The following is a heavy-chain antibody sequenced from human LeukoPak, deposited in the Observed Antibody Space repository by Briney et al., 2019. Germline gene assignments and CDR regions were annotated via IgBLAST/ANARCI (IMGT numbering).Heavy chain of an antibody. Sequence: SQTLSLTCTVSGGSISSGSYYWSWIRQPAGKGLEWIGRIYTSGSTNSNPSRRSRVTISVYTSKYQFSLKLISVTAAAASVYYCARELHVVVTDYWYFDLWGRGPLVTVSS. J-gene: IGHJ2*01. CDR1: GGSISSGSYY. D-gene: IGHD2-21*02. CDR2: IYTSGST. V-gene: IGHV4-61*02. CDR3: ARELHVVVTDYWYFDL.